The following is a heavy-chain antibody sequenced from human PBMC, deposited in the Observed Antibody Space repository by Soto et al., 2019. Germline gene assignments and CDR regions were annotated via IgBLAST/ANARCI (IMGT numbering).Heavy chain of an antibody. Sequence: QVQLVESGGGVVQPGRSLRLSCAASGFTFSSYAMHWVRQAPGKGLEWVAVISYDGSNKYYADSVKGLFTISRDNSKNTLYLQMNSLRAEDTAVYYCARAREMATISYWGQGTLVTVSS. CDR2: ISYDGSNK. D-gene: IGHD5-12*01. J-gene: IGHJ4*02. V-gene: IGHV3-30-3*01. CDR1: GFTFSSYA. CDR3: ARAREMATISY.